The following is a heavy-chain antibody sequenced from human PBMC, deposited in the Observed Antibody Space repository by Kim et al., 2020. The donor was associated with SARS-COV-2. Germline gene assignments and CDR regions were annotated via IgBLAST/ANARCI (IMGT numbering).Heavy chain of an antibody. V-gene: IGHV3-21*01. J-gene: IGHJ6*02. CDR3: ARDLFPFSDMGGMDV. D-gene: IGHD2-21*01. Sequence: DAVKGRFTITRDNAKNSLFLQMNSRKAEDTALYYCARDLFPFSDMGGMDVWGQGTTVTVS.